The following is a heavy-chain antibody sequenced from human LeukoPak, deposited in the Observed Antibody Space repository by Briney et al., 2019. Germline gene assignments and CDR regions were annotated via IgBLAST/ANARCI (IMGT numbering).Heavy chain of an antibody. CDR2: ISYDGSNK. V-gene: IGHV3-30*19. Sequence: PGRSLRLSCAASGFTFSSYGMHWVRQAPGKGLEWVAVISYDGSNKYYADSVKGRFTISRDNSKNTLYLQMNSLRAEDTAVYYCARIAARAYYYYGMDVWGQGTTVTVSS. D-gene: IGHD6-6*01. J-gene: IGHJ6*02. CDR1: GFTFSSYG. CDR3: ARIAARAYYYYGMDV.